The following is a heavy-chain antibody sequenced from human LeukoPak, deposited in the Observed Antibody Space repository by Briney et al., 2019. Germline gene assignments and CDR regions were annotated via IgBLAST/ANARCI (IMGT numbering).Heavy chain of an antibody. CDR1: GFTFSSHW. D-gene: IGHD1-26*01. CDR3: ARHGTLGSTTYPLDY. J-gene: IGHJ4*02. Sequence: PGGSLRLSCVASGFTFSSHWMHWVRQAPGKGLVWVSHIKSDGSFTNYADSVKGRFTISRDNAKNTLYLQMNSLRPEDTAVYYCARHGTLGSTTYPLDYWGQGTLVTVSS. CDR2: IKSDGSFT. V-gene: IGHV3-74*01.